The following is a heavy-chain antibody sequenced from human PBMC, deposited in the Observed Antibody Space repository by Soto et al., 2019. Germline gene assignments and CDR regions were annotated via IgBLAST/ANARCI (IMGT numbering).Heavy chain of an antibody. D-gene: IGHD3-16*01. J-gene: IGHJ4*02. CDR2: IWYDGGNQ. CDR1: GVTFSNYG. V-gene: IGHV3-33*01. CDR3: ARDGDVNTGFGKDY. Sequence: QVQLVESGGGVVQPGRSLRLSCAASGVTFSNYGMHWVRQAPGKGLEWVSFIWYDGGNQYYAEAVKGRFTISRDNSKNTLFLQMNSLRAEDTAVYYCARDGDVNTGFGKDYWGQGNLVTFSS.